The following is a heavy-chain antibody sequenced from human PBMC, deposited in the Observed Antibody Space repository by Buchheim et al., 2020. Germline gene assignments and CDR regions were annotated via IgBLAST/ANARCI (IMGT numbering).Heavy chain of an antibody. Sequence: EVQLVESGGGLVQPGGSLRLSCVASGLTFSSYNMNWVRQAPGKGLEWLAYISSISSTIYYADSVKGRFTISRDNGKNSLYLKMNNLRAEDTAVYYCTSEVPRSWYHIDNWGQGTL. D-gene: IGHD6-13*01. CDR2: ISSISSTI. CDR1: GLTFSSYN. J-gene: IGHJ4*02. CDR3: TSEVPRSWYHIDN. V-gene: IGHV3-48*01.